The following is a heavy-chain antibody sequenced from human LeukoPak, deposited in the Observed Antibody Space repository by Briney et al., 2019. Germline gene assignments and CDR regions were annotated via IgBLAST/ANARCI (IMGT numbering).Heavy chain of an antibody. J-gene: IGHJ6*03. CDR2: IYYSGRT. D-gene: IGHD5-24*01. CDR1: GGPISSYF. Sequence: PSETLSLTCSVSGGPISSYFWSWLPQPTGKGLEWFGNIYYSGRTNYNPALKTLVTISVDTSKNQFSLKLSSVTAADTAMYCGARDRDHYYYMDVWGKGTTVTVSS. V-gene: IGHV4-59*01. CDR3: ARDRDHYYYMDV.